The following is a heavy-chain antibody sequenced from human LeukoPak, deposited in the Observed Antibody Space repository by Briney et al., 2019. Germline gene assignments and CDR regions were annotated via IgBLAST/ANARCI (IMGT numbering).Heavy chain of an antibody. CDR2: ISTSSRTI. CDR1: GFTFSSYD. V-gene: IGHV3-48*01. CDR3: VRGLGF. J-gene: IGHJ4*02. Sequence: PGGSLRLSCAGSGFTFSSYDMNWVRQAPGKGLEWLAYISTSSRTIYYADSVKGRFTISRDNAKNSLYLQMNTLRADDTAVYYCVRGLGFWGQGTLVTVSS. D-gene: IGHD6-25*01.